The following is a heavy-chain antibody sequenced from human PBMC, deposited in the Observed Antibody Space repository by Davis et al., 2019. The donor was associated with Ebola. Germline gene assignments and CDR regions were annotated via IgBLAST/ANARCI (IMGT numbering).Heavy chain of an antibody. CDR1: GFTFHDYA. Sequence: PGGSLRLSCAASGFTFHDYAMHWVRQAPGKGLEWVSGISWNSNNRAYADYADSVRGRFTVSRDNAKSSLHLQMNSLRVDDTALYYCVRARGYGDDREFDYWGRGTLVTVSS. J-gene: IGHJ4*02. V-gene: IGHV3-9*01. CDR2: ISWNSNNR. D-gene: IGHD5-12*01. CDR3: VRARGYGDDREFDY.